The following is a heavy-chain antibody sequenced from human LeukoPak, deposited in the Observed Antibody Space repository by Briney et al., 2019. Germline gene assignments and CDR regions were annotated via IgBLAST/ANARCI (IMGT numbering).Heavy chain of an antibody. CDR3: ATQVATRAPGAFDI. CDR2: IYYSGST. J-gene: IGHJ3*02. V-gene: IGHV4-59*08. CDR1: GGSISSYY. Sequence: SETLSLTCTVSGGSISSYYWSWIRQPPGKGLEWIGYIYYSGSTNYNPSLKSRVTISVDTSKNQFSLKLSSVTAADTAVYYCATQVATRAPGAFDIWGQGTMVTVSS. D-gene: IGHD5-12*01.